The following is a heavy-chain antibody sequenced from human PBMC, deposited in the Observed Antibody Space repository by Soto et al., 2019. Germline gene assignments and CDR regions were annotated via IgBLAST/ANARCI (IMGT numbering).Heavy chain of an antibody. J-gene: IGHJ6*02. V-gene: IGHV3-48*02. CDR2: IGSSSMSI. CDR3: AARFSGYCSGGSCYRYGMDV. D-gene: IGHD2-15*01. CDR1: GFTFSSYS. Sequence: PGGSLRLSCAASGFTFSSYSMNWVRQAPGEGLERVSYIGSSSMSIYYADSVKGRFTISRDNAKNSLYLQMNGLRDEDTAVYYCAARFSGYCSGGSCYRYGMDVWGQGTTVTVSS.